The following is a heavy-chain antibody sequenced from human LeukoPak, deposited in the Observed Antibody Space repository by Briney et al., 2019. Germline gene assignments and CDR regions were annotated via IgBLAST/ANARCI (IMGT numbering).Heavy chain of an antibody. V-gene: IGHV1-18*01. CDR1: GYTFTSYG. CDR2: ISAYNGNT. D-gene: IGHD3-3*01. J-gene: IGHJ4*02. CDR3: ARERYYDFWSGTSSFDY. Sequence: ASVKVSCKASGYTFTSYGISWVRQAPGQGLEWMGWISAYNGNTNYAQKLQGRVTMTTDTSTSTAYMELRSLRSDDPAVYYCARERYYDFWSGTSSFDYWGQGTLVTVSS.